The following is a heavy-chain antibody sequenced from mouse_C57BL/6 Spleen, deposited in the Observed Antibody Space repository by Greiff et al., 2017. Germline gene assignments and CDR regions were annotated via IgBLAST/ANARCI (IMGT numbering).Heavy chain of an antibody. CDR1: GYTFTSYW. V-gene: IGHV1-64*01. Sequence: VQLQQPGAELVKPGASVKLSCKASGYTFTSYWMHWVKQRPGQGLEWIGMIHPNSGSTNYNEKFKSKATLTVDKSSSTAYMQLSSLTSEDSAVYYCAREVTTAVAELYYAMDYWGQGTSVTGSS. CDR3: AREVTTAVAELYYAMDY. J-gene: IGHJ4*01. CDR2: IHPNSGST. D-gene: IGHD1-1*01.